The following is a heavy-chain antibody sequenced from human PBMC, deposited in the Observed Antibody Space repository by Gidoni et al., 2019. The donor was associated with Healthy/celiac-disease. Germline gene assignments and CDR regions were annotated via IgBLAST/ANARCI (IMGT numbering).Heavy chain of an antibody. D-gene: IGHD2-15*01. V-gene: IGHV4-34*01. CDR1: GGSFSGYY. Sequence: QVQLQQWGAGLLKPSETLSLTCAVYGGSFSGYYWSWIRQPPGKGLEWIGEINHSGSTNYNPSLKSRVTISVDTSKNQFSLKLSSVTAADTAVYYCARGGGFEVVAATTAPFDYWGQGTLVTVSS. CDR2: INHSGST. J-gene: IGHJ4*02. CDR3: ARGGGFEVVAATTAPFDY.